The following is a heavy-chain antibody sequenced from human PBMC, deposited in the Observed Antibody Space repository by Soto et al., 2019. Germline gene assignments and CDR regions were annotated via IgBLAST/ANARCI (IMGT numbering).Heavy chain of an antibody. CDR3: ARSWSYSYYYYYGMDV. CDR2: ISSSSSYI. D-gene: IGHD1-26*01. Sequence: EVQLVESGGGLVKPGESLRLSCAASGFTFSSYSMNWVRQAPGKGLEWVSSISSSSSYIYYADSVKGRFTISRDNAKNSLYLQMNSLRAEDTAVYYCARSWSYSYYYYYGMDVWGQGTTVTVSS. V-gene: IGHV3-21*01. J-gene: IGHJ6*02. CDR1: GFTFSSYS.